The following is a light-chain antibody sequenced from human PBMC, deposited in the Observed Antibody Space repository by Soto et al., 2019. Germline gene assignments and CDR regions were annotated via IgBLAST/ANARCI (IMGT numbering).Light chain of an antibody. CDR2: EVT. Sequence: QSVLTQPASVSGSPRQSITISCTGTNSDVGSYNLVSWFQQHPGKAPKLVIYEVTKRPSGVSDRFSGFKSGNTASLTISGLQAEDEADYYCFSYAGDSVYVFGTGTKV. V-gene: IGLV2-23*02. CDR1: NSDVGSYNL. CDR3: FSYAGDSVYV. J-gene: IGLJ1*01.